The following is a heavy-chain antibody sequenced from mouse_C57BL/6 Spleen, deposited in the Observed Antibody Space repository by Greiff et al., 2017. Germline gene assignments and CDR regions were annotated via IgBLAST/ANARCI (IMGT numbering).Heavy chain of an antibody. CDR1: GFNIKDYY. J-gene: IGHJ1*03. D-gene: IGHD2-1*01. V-gene: IGHV14-2*01. Sequence: VQLQQSGAELVKPGASVKLSCTASGFNIKDYYMHWVKQRTEQGLEWIGRIDPEDGETKYAPKFQGKATVTAETSSNTAYLLLSRLTSADTAVYCCAIYGNPYWYFDVWGTGTTVTVSS. CDR3: AIYGNPYWYFDV. CDR2: IDPEDGET.